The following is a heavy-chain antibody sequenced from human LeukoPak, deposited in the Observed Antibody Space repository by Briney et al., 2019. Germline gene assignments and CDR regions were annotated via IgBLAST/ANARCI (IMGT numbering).Heavy chain of an antibody. V-gene: IGHV3-53*01. CDR3: ARGFLQNPLPYFQH. J-gene: IGHJ1*01. Sequence: PGGSLRLSCAASGFTVSSNYMSCVRQAPGKGLEWVSVIYSGGSTYYADSVKGRFTISRDNSKNTLYLQMNSLRAEDTAVYYCARGFLQNPLPYFQHWGQGTLVTVSS. CDR1: GFTVSSNY. CDR2: IYSGGST. D-gene: IGHD1-14*01.